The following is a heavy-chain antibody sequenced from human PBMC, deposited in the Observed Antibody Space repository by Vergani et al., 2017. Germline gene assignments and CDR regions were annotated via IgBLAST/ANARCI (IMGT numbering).Heavy chain of an antibody. V-gene: IGHV3-23*01. CDR2: SKNTGDST. CDR1: GFTFSSHA. J-gene: IGHJ4*02. D-gene: IGHD5-24*01. CDR3: GRGSDNYN. Sequence: EVQLLQSEGAVVQPGGSLRLSCVASGFTFSSHAMSWVRQGHGQGLEWVSSSKNTGDSTHYANSVKGRFTISRDNSKNPLYLQMNSLRVEDTAVYYCGRGSDNYNWGQGTLVTVSS.